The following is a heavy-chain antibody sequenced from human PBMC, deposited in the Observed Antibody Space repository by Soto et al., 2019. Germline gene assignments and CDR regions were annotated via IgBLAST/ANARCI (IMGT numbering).Heavy chain of an antibody. CDR2: IVVGSGNT. D-gene: IGHD7-27*01. V-gene: IGHV1-58*01. CDR1: GFTFTSSA. Sequence: VASVKVSCKASGFTFTSSAVQWVRQARGQRLEWIGWIVVGSGNTNYAQKFQERVTITRDMSTSTAYMELSSLRSEDTAVYYCAASRNWVTGYYFDYWGQGTLVTVSS. J-gene: IGHJ4*02. CDR3: AASRNWVTGYYFDY.